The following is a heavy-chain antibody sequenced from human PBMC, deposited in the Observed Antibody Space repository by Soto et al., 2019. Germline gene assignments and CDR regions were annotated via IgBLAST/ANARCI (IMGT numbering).Heavy chain of an antibody. CDR2: IRSSGDRT. D-gene: IGHD1-1*01. Sequence: EVQLLESGGGLVQPGGSLRLSCAASGFTFSSYAMSRVRQAPGKGLEWVSVIRSSGDRTYYADSVKGRFTISRDNSKNTLYMQMNSLRAEDTAVYYCAKQQGPGTPYYYAMDVWGQGTTVTVSS. V-gene: IGHV3-23*01. CDR3: AKQQGPGTPYYYAMDV. J-gene: IGHJ6*02. CDR1: GFTFSSYA.